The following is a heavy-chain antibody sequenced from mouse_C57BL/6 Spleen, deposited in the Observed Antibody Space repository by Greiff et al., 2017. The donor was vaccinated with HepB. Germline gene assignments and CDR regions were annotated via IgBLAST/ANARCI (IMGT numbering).Heavy chain of an antibody. Sequence: VKLQESGAELARPGASVKLSCKASGYTFTSYGISWVKQRTGQGLEWIGEIYPRSGNTYYNEKFKGKATLTADKSSSTAYMELRSLTSEDSAVYFCARSTVVANYAMDYWGQGTSVTVSS. V-gene: IGHV1-81*01. D-gene: IGHD1-1*01. CDR2: IYPRSGNT. CDR3: ARSTVVANYAMDY. CDR1: GYTFTSYG. J-gene: IGHJ4*01.